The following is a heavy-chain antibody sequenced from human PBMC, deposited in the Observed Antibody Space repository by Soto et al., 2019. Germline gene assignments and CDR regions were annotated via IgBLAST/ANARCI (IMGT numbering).Heavy chain of an antibody. Sequence: GASVKVSCKASGYTFTSYGISWVRQAPGQGLEWMGWISAYNGNTNYAQKLQGRVNMTTDTSTSTAYKEQRNLRSDDTAVYYCARRHDYSPINWFDPWGQGTLVTVSS. J-gene: IGHJ5*02. CDR3: ARRHDYSPINWFDP. CDR1: GYTFTSYG. D-gene: IGHD4-4*01. CDR2: ISAYNGNT. V-gene: IGHV1-18*01.